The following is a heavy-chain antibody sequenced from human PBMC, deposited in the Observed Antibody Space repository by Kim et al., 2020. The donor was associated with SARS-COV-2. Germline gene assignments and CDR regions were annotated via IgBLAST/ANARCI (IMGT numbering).Heavy chain of an antibody. Sequence: AQKFQGQVTMTRNTSISTAYMELSSLRSEDTALYYCARDGSGSDYGWFDYWGQGTLVTVSS. CDR3: ARDGSGSDYGWFDY. V-gene: IGHV1-8*01. D-gene: IGHD1-26*01. J-gene: IGHJ4*02.